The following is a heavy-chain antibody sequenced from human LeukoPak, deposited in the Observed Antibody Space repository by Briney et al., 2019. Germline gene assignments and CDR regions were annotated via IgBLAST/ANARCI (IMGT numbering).Heavy chain of an antibody. J-gene: IGHJ4*01. CDR1: GGSISSYC. D-gene: IGHD3-16*02. V-gene: IGHV4-59*01. CDR2: IYYNGST. Sequence: SQTLSLTGTMSGGSISSYCWSWIRQPPGKRLGLIGYIYYNGSTNYNPSLKSRVTLSVDTSKNQFALKRSSVTAADTAVYYCASYRRYAYFGYWGPGTLVTVS. CDR3: ASYRRYAYFGY.